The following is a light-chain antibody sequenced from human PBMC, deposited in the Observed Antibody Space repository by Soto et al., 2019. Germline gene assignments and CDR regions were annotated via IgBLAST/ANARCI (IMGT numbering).Light chain of an antibody. CDR1: SSDVGGYDH. J-gene: IGLJ2*01. CDR2: AVS. CDR3: CSYTSLSTVV. V-gene: IGLV2-14*01. Sequence: QSALTQPASVSGSPGQSITISCTGTSSDVGGYDHVSWYQHSPGKAPKLILFAVSDRPSGVSHRFSGSKSGNTASLTISGLAADDEADYFCCSYTSLSTVVFGGGTKLTVL.